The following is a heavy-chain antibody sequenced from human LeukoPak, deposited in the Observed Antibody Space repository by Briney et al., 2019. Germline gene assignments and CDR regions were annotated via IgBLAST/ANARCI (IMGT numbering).Heavy chain of an antibody. Sequence: SVKVSCKASGGTFSSYAISWVRQAPGQGLEWMGGIIPIFGTANYAQKFQGRVTITADESTSTAYMELSSLRSEDTAVYYCAGEGVVVVPAAIIPDEDAFDIWGQGTMVTVSS. CDR3: AGEGVVVVPAAIIPDEDAFDI. CDR2: IIPIFGTA. V-gene: IGHV1-69*13. CDR1: GGTFSSYA. D-gene: IGHD2-2*01. J-gene: IGHJ3*02.